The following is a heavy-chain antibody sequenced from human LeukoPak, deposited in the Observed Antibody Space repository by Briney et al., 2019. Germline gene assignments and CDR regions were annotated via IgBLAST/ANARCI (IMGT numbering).Heavy chain of an antibody. V-gene: IGHV4-39*01. CDR1: GGSISSSSYY. Sequence: SETLSLTCTVSGGSISSSSYYWGWIRQPPGKGLEWIGSIYYSGSTYYNPSLKSRVTISVDTSKNQFSLKLSSVTAADTAVYYCARYGSGSYSLDYWGQGTLFTVSS. CDR3: ARYGSGSYSLDY. D-gene: IGHD3-10*01. J-gene: IGHJ4*02. CDR2: IYYSGST.